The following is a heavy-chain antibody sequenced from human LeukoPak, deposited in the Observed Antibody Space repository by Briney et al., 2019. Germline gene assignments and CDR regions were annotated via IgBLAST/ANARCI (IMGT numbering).Heavy chain of an antibody. D-gene: IGHD3-10*01. J-gene: IGHJ6*02. CDR3: ARQPDSSLLWFGELPSYYHGMDV. V-gene: IGHV4-59*08. CDR2: IYYSGST. CDR1: GGSISSYY. Sequence: SETLSLTCTVSGGSISSYYWSWIRQPPGKGLEWIGYIYYSGSTNYNPSLKSRVTISVDTSKNQFSLKLSSVTAADTAVYYCARQPDSSLLWFGELPSYYHGMDVWGQGTTVTVSS.